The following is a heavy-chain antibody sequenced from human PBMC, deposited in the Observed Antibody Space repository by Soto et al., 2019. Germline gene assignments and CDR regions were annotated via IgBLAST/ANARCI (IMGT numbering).Heavy chain of an antibody. Sequence: GGSLRLSCAASGFTFSGSAMHWVRQASGKGLEWVGRIRSKANSYATAYAASVKGRFTISRDDSKNTAYLQMNSLKTEDTAVYYCTRPLEMATITQEYYFDYWGQGTLVTVSS. V-gene: IGHV3-73*01. D-gene: IGHD5-12*01. CDR2: IRSKANSYAT. CDR1: GFTFSGSA. J-gene: IGHJ4*02. CDR3: TRPLEMATITQEYYFDY.